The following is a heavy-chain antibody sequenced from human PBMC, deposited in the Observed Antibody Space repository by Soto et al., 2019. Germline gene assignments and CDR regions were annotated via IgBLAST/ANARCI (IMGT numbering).Heavy chain of an antibody. CDR2: IYYSGST. J-gene: IGHJ6*02. Sequence: PSETLSLTCTFSGGSISSYYWSWIRQPPGKGLEWIGYIYYSGSTNYNPSLKSRVTISVDTSKNQFSLKLSSVTAADTAVYYCARDTITIFGVDYYGMDVWGQGTTVTVSS. D-gene: IGHD3-3*01. V-gene: IGHV4-59*01. CDR1: GGSISSYY. CDR3: ARDTITIFGVDYYGMDV.